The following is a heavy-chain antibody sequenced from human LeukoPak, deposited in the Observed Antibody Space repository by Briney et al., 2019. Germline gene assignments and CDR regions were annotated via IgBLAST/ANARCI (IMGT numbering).Heavy chain of an antibody. V-gene: IGHV4-34*10. CDR1: GGSFSGYY. Sequence: SETLSVTCVVYGGSFSGYYWSWIRQPPGKGLEWIGEIDHSGTTNYNPSLKSRVTMSVDTSKNQFSLKLSSVTAADTAVYYCARDRYYYDSSGYYWNYFDYWGQGTLVTVSS. CDR3: ARDRYYYDSSGYYWNYFDY. J-gene: IGHJ4*02. D-gene: IGHD3-22*01. CDR2: IDHSGTT.